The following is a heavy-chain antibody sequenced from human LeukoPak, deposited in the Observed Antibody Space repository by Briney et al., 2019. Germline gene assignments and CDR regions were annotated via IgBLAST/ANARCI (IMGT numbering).Heavy chain of an antibody. D-gene: IGHD2-15*01. V-gene: IGHV4-59*01. CDR1: GGSISSYY. CDR2: IYYSGST. CDR3: GYYCSSGTCRKYLDY. Sequence: PSETLSLTCTVSGGSISSYYWSWIRQPPGKGLEWIGYIYYSGSTNYNPSLKSRVTISVDTSKNQFSLKLSSVTAADTAVYCAGYYCSSGTCRKYLDYWGQGTLVTVSS. J-gene: IGHJ4*02.